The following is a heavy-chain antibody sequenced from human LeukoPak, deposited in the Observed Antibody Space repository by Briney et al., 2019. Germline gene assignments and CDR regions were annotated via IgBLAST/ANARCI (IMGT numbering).Heavy chain of an antibody. D-gene: IGHD1-26*01. Sequence: GGSLRLSCAASGFTVSSNYMSWVRQAPGKGLEWVSVIYSGGSTYYADSVKGRFTISRDNSKNTLHLQMNSLRAEDTAVYYCARHSGSTRAFDYWGQGTLVTVSS. CDR1: GFTVSSNY. CDR3: ARHSGSTRAFDY. V-gene: IGHV3-53*01. CDR2: IYSGGST. J-gene: IGHJ4*02.